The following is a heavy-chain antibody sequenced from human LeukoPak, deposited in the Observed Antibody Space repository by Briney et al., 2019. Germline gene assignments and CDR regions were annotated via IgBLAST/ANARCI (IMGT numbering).Heavy chain of an antibody. CDR2: INHSGST. CDR3: ARDRGYSGYGYQYYFDY. V-gene: IGHV4-34*01. CDR1: GGSFSGYY. D-gene: IGHD5-12*01. J-gene: IGHJ4*02. Sequence: SETLSLTCAVYGGSFSGYYWSWIRQPPGKGLEWIGEINHSGSTNYNPSLKSRVTISVDTSKNQFSLKLSSVTAADTAVYYCARDRGYSGYGYQYYFDYWGQGTLVTVSS.